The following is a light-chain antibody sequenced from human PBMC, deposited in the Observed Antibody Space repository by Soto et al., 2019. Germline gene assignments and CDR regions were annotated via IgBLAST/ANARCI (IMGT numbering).Light chain of an antibody. CDR1: QSVSGW. CDR3: QQYETFSGT. V-gene: IGKV1-5*02. Sequence: DIQMTQSPSTLSASVGDTVTVIFRASQSVSGWLAWYQQKPGGAPKLLIYDASALPRGVPSRFSGSGSGTKFTLTIASLQPDDFATYYCQQYETFSGTFGPGTKVDIK. CDR2: DAS. J-gene: IGKJ1*01.